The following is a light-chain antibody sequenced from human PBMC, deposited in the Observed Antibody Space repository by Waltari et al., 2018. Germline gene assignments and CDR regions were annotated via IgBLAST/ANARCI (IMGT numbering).Light chain of an antibody. CDR3: GAWDDGVKEWV. V-gene: IGLV1-44*01. J-gene: IGLJ3*02. Sequence: QSVLTQPPSASGTPGRRVTISCSGSISNIGINTVNWYQQFPGPAPKLLIFSTTQRPSGVPDRFSASKSGTSASLAINGLQAADEADYYCGAWDDGVKEWVFGGGTKLTVL. CDR1: ISNIGINT. CDR2: STT.